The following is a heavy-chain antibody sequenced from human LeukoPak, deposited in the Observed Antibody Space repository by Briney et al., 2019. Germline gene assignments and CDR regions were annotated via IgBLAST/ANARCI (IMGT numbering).Heavy chain of an antibody. CDR2: ISPNSGGT. CDR3: ARDRPNVVGATTVAFDI. J-gene: IGHJ3*02. D-gene: IGHD1-26*01. CDR1: GYTFTGYY. V-gene: IGHV1-2*02. Sequence: ASVKVSCKASGYTFTGYYMHWVRQAPGQGLEWMGWISPNSGGTNYAQKFQGRVTMTRDTSISTAYMELSRLRSDDTAVYYCARDRPNVVGATTVAFDIWGQGTMVTVSS.